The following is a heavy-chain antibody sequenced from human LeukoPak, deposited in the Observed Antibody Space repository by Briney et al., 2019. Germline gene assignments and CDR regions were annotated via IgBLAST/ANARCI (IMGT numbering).Heavy chain of an antibody. V-gene: IGHV3-30*02. Sequence: PGGSLRLSCTASGFTFSSYGMHWVRQAPGKGLEWVAFIRYDGSNKYYADSVKGRFTISRDNSKNTLYLQMNSLRAEDTAVYYCAKGRGSGWHTVRYYFDYWGQGTLVTVSS. CDR2: IRYDGSNK. D-gene: IGHD6-19*01. CDR3: AKGRGSGWHTVRYYFDY. J-gene: IGHJ4*02. CDR1: GFTFSSYG.